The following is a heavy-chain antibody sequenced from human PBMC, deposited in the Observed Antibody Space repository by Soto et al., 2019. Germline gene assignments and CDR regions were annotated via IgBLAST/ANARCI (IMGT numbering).Heavy chain of an antibody. CDR1: RFTFSSYW. D-gene: IGHD2-2*01. CDR3: ARGIDANASFGMDV. Sequence: GGSLRLSCAASRFTFSSYWMSWVRQAPGRGLEWVANIKEDGSDKYYADSVKGRFTISRDNAKKSLYVQMNSLRVEDTAVYYCARGIDANASFGMDVWGQGTTLTVSS. V-gene: IGHV3-7*01. J-gene: IGHJ6*02. CDR2: IKEDGSDK.